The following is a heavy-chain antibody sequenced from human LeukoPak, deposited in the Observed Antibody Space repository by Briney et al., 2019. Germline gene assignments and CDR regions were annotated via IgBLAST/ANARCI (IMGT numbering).Heavy chain of an antibody. CDR3: TRVGYIDEGIDY. CDR1: GGSISSGDYY. CDR2: IKQDGSKK. Sequence: ASETLSLTCTVSGGSISSGDYYWSWIRQAPGKGLEWVANIKQDGSKKSYVDSVKGRFTISRDNAKNSLYLQMNSLRAEDTAIYYCTRVGYIDEGIDYWGQGTLVTVSS. V-gene: IGHV3-7*04. D-gene: IGHD5-24*01. J-gene: IGHJ4*02.